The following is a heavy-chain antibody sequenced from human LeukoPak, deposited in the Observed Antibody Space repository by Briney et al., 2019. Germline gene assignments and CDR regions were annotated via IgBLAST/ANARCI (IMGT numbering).Heavy chain of an antibody. D-gene: IGHD3-10*01. J-gene: IGHJ4*02. CDR3: ARGGTMVRGVIPRDY. V-gene: IGHV4-34*01. CDR1: GGSFSGYY. CDR2: INHSGST. Sequence: SETLSLTCAVYGGSFSGYYWSWIRQPPGKGLEWNGEINHSGSTNYNPSLKGRVTISVDTSKNQFSLKLSSVTAADTAVYYCARGGTMVRGVIPRDYWGQGTLVTVSS.